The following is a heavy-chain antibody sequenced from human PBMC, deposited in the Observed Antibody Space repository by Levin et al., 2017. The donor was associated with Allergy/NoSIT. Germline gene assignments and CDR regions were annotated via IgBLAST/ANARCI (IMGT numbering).Heavy chain of an antibody. Sequence: SQTLSLTCAVYGGSFRNSYWSWLRQAPGKGLEWIGEINHSGSTNYNPSLKSRVTIAVDTSKNHFSLKLNSVTAADTAVYYCARGPPVDYYDRSGFYYPFDHWGQGTLVTVSS. D-gene: IGHD3-22*01. CDR2: INHSGST. CDR3: ARGPPVDYYDRSGFYYPFDH. V-gene: IGHV4-34*01. CDR1: GGSFRNSY. J-gene: IGHJ4*02.